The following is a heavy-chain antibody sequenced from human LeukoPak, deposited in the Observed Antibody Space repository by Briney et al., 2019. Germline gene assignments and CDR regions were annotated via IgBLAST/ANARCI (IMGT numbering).Heavy chain of an antibody. J-gene: IGHJ4*02. V-gene: IGHV4-59*08. CDR3: ARRYCSGGYFCSAY. D-gene: IGHD2-15*01. CDR2: IYHGGSA. CDR1: GDSISSYS. Sequence: SETLSLICTVSGDSISSYSWSWIGQPPGEGLEWIGYIYHGGSANYSPSLKSRLTMSADTSKNQFSLKLSSVTAADTAVYYCARRYCSGGYFCSAYWSQGSLVTVSS.